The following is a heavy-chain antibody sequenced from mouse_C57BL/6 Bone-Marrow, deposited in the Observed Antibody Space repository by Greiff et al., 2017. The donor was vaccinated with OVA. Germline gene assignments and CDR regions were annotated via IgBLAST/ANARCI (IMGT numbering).Heavy chain of an antibody. CDR2: IFPGSGST. CDR1: GYTFTDYY. D-gene: IGHD2-4*01. V-gene: IGHV1-75*01. J-gene: IGHJ4*01. CDR3: ARSPYDYDEAGYYYAMDD. Sequence: QVQLQQSGPELVKPGASVKISCKASGYTFTDYYINWVKQRPGQGLEWIGWIFPGSGSTYYNEKFKGKATLTVDKSSSPAYMLLSSRTTEDSAVYFCARSPYDYDEAGYYYAMDDGGQGTSVTVSS.